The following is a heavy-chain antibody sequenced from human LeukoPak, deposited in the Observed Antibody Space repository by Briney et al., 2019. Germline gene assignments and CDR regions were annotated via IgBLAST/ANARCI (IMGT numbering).Heavy chain of an antibody. CDR3: ARPHTIFGVVAFGY. CDR1: GGSISSGGYY. V-gene: IGHV4-39*01. J-gene: IGHJ4*02. CDR2: IYYSGST. D-gene: IGHD3-3*01. Sequence: SETLSLTCTVSGGSISSGGYYWSWIRQPPGKGLEWIGSIYYSGSTYYNPSLKSRVTISVDTSKNQFSLKLSSVTAADTAVYYCARPHTIFGVVAFGYWGQGTLVTVSS.